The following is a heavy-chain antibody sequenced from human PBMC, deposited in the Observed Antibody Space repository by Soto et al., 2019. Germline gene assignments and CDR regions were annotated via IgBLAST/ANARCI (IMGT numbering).Heavy chain of an antibody. CDR2: ISSSSSYI. V-gene: IGHV3-21*01. CDR3: ARTIIAVAVPDY. J-gene: IGHJ4*02. D-gene: IGHD6-19*01. CDR1: GFTFSSYS. Sequence: EVQLVESGGGLVKPGGSLRLSCAASGFTFSSYSMNWVRQAPGKGLEWVSSISSSSSYIYYADSVKGRFTISRDNAKNSLYLQMNSPRAEDTAVYYCARTIIAVAVPDYWGQGTLVTVSS.